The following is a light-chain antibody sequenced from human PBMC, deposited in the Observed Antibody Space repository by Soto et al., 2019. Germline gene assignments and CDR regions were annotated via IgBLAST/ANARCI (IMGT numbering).Light chain of an antibody. V-gene: IGKV4-1*01. J-gene: IGKJ1*01. Sequence: DIVMTQSPDSLAVSLGERATINCKSSQSVFYNSKNKNYLAWYQQKPGQPPKLLIYWASTRESGVPDRFSGSGSGTDFTLTISSLQAEDVAVYYCQQYESAPWTFGQGTKVEIK. CDR1: QSVFYNSKNKNY. CDR2: WAS. CDR3: QQYESAPWT.